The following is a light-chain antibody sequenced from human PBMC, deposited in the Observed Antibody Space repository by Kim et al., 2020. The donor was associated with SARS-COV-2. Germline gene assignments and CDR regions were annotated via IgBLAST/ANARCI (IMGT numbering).Light chain of an antibody. CDR2: DAF. CDR1: QSLSSN. J-gene: IGKJ3*01. CDR3: QQYNNWPFT. V-gene: IGKV3-15*01. Sequence: EIVIMQSPATLSVSPGERVALSCRASQSLSSNLAWYQQKPGQAPRLLIYDAFTRATGIPARFSGSGSGAEFTLTISSLQSEDFALYYCQQYNNWPFTFGPGTKVDIK.